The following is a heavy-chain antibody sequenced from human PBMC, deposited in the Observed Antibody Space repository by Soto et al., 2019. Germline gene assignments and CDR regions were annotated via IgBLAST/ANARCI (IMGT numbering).Heavy chain of an antibody. CDR2: IIPIFGTT. CDR1: ADSFSSYG. CDR3: ARVFPDGWVEPGVVRGYLDT. J-gene: IGHJ4*02. V-gene: IGHV1-69*01. Sequence: QVQLVQSGAEVKEPGSAVKVSCKAPADSFSSYGISWVRQAPGQGLEWMGGIIPIFGTTNYAEKIQGRVTITVDESTNTAYIELSSLRSEDTALYYCARVFPDGWVEPGVVRGYLDTWGRGTLVTVSS. D-gene: IGHD3-3*01.